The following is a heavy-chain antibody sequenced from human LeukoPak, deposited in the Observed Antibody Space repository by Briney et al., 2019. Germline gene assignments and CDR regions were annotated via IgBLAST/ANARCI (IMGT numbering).Heavy chain of an antibody. J-gene: IGHJ5*02. Sequence: PSETLSRTCTVSGGSISSGSYYWSWIRQPAGKGLEWIGRIFTSGSTKYNPSLKSRVTISVDTSKNQFSLKVTSVTAADTAMYFCARGEYSGSYTWFDPWGQGTLVTVSS. V-gene: IGHV4-61*02. CDR2: IFTSGST. CDR3: ARGEYSGSYTWFDP. D-gene: IGHD1-26*01. CDR1: GGSISSGSYY.